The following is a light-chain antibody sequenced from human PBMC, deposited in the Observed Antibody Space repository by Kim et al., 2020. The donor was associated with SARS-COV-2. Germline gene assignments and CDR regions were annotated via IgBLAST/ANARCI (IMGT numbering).Light chain of an antibody. Sequence: QSVLTQPPSVSAAPGQSVTISCSGSSSSIGTNYVSWYQQLPGTAPQLLIYDNNKRPSGIPDRFSGSKSGTSATLGLTGLQTGDEADYYCGTWDGSLSAVVFGGGTKVTVL. CDR2: DNN. J-gene: IGLJ2*01. CDR3: GTWDGSLSAVV. V-gene: IGLV1-51*01. CDR1: SSSIGTNY.